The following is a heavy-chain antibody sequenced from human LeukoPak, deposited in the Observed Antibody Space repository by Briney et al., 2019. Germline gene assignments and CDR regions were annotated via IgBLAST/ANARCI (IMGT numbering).Heavy chain of an antibody. D-gene: IGHD3-22*01. J-gene: IGHJ4*02. V-gene: IGHV4-34*01. CDR1: GGSFSDYY. CDR3: ARGPPRYFGPSGFYYNY. CDR2: INHSGST. Sequence: SETLSLTCAIYGGSFSDYYWSWIRQPPGKGLEWIGEINHSGSTTYNPSLTSRVTMSVDTSKNQFSLKLSSLTAADTAVYYCARGPPRYFGPSGFYYNYWGQGTRVTVSS.